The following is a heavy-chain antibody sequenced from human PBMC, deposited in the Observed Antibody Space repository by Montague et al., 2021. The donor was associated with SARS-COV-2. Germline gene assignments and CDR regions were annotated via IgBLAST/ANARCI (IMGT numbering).Heavy chain of an antibody. J-gene: IGHJ4*02. CDR2: TYYRSKWYS. CDR3: VRYSGWFYFDF. CDR1: GDSVANNSVG. Sequence: CAISGDSVANNSVGSGWHRHAPSRGRDLLGRTYYRSKWYSDYAPSVRGRLTVNPDASKNEFSLELSYVTPEDTAVYYCVRYSGWFYFDFWGRGTLVTVSS. D-gene: IGHD6-19*01. V-gene: IGHV6-1*01.